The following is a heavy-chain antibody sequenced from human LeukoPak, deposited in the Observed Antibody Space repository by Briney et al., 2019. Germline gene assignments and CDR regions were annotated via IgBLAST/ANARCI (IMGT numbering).Heavy chain of an antibody. CDR2: IYYSGST. V-gene: IGHV4-31*03. J-gene: IGHJ4*02. Sequence: PSQTLSLTCTVSGGSISSGGYYWSWIRQHPGKGLEWIGYIYYSGSTYYNPSLKSRVTISVDTSKNQFSLKLSSVTAADTAVYYCARLVVGSSWYEDYWGQGTLVTVSS. D-gene: IGHD6-13*01. CDR1: GGSISSGGYY. CDR3: ARLVVGSSWYEDY.